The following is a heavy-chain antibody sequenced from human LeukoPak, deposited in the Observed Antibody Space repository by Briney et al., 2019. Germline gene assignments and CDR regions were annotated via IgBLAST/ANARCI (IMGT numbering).Heavy chain of an antibody. CDR1: GVTFSSYA. V-gene: IGHV3-23*01. D-gene: IGHD1-1*01. CDR2: ISGSGGST. Sequence: QPGGSLRLSCAASGVTFSSYAMSWVRQAPGKGLEWVSAISGSGGSTYYADYVKGRFIISRDNSNNTLFVQMNSLRAEDTAVYYCAKSRSGSANWALQIFDNWGQGALVTVSS. J-gene: IGHJ4*02. CDR3: AKSRSGSANWALQIFDN.